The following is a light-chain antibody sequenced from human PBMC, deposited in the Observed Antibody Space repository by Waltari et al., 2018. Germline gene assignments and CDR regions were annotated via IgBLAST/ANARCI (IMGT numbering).Light chain of an antibody. V-gene: IGKV3-20*01. CDR2: RAS. Sequence: EIVLTQSPDTLSLSPGETATLSCRASQAVTADYLAWYQQKPGQAPRLLIYRASSRATGIPDRCSGSGSGTDFTLTISRLEPEDFAVYYCQQYGSSLRTFGQGTKVEI. J-gene: IGKJ1*01. CDR3: QQYGSSLRT. CDR1: QAVTADY.